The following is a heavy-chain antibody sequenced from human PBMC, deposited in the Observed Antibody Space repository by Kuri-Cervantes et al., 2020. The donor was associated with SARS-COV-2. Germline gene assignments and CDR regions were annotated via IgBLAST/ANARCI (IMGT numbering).Heavy chain of an antibody. V-gene: IGHV3-11*04. CDR1: GFIFSDYY. D-gene: IGHD3-22*01. CDR2: IGPSGTTK. CDR3: ASSYYYDSSGYIFDY. Sequence: GESLKISCTASGFIFSDYYMTWIRQAPGKGLEWVSNIGPSGTTKYYADSVKGRLTISRDNAKNSLYLQMSSLRAEDTAVYYCASSYYYDSSGYIFDYWGQGTLVTVSS. J-gene: IGHJ4*02.